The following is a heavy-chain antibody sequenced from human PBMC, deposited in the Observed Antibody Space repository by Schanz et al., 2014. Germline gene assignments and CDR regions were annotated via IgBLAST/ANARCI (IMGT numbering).Heavy chain of an antibody. D-gene: IGHD1-1*01. Sequence: QVQLQESGPGLVKPSQTLSLTCTVSGGSVSSGGDYWSWIRQHPGKGLEWIGFISYSGSTYYNPSLKSRVPIAVDSSNNQFSLKLIAVTAADTAVYYCARDTTWRLDLWGRGTLVTVSS. CDR2: ISYSGST. J-gene: IGHJ2*01. CDR3: ARDTTWRLDL. V-gene: IGHV4-31*03. CDR1: GGSVSSGGDY.